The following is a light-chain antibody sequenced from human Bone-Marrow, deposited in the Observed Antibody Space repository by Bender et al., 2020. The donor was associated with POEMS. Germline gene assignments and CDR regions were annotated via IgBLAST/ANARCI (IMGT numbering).Light chain of an antibody. CDR2: INN. J-gene: IGLJ3*02. Sequence: QSMLTQPPSASGTPGQRVTISCSGSSSNIGTNPVNWYQQLPGTAPKLLIYINNQRPSGVPDRFSGSKSGTPASLAIRGLQSGDEADYYCAAWEDSLNGWVFGGGTKLTVL. V-gene: IGLV1-44*01. CDR1: SSNIGTNP. CDR3: AAWEDSLNGWV.